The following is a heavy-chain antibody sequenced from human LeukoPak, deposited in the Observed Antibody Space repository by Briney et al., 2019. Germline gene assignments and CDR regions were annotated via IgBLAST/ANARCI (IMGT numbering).Heavy chain of an antibody. CDR1: GFSFSNYP. CDR2: ISSSSSYI. Sequence: GGSLRLSCAASGFSFSNYPMNWVRQAPGKGLEWVSSISSSSSYIYYADSVQGRFTISRDNANNSLFLQMNSLRAENTAVYYCASRTDYWGQGILVTVSS. J-gene: IGHJ4*02. CDR3: ASRTDY. V-gene: IGHV3-21*01.